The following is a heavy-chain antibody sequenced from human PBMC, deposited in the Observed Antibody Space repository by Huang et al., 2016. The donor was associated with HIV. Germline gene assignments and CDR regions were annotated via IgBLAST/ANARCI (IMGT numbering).Heavy chain of an antibody. J-gene: IGHJ4*02. CDR2: IYFSGDT. CDR3: ARHFGSWSGYFDS. V-gene: IGHV4-39*01. Sequence: QLQLQESGPGLVRPSETLSLICTVSGGSITDSNYSWGWIRQPPGEGLEWIGSIYFSGDTDYNPSLKSRVTMSVDTSKNRFSLDIRSVAVADTAIYYCARHFGSWSGYFDSWGQGTLVPVSS. D-gene: IGHD3-10*01. CDR1: GGSITDSNYS.